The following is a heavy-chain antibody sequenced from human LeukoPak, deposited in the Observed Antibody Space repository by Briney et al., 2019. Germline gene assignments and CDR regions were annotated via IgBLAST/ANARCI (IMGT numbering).Heavy chain of an antibody. Sequence: SETLSLTCAVYGGSFIGHYWSWIRQPPGKGLEWIGEINHSGSTNYNPSLKSRVTISVDTSKNQFSLKLSSVTAADTAVYYCARVTVLLWFGRSYYFDYWGQGTLVTVSS. CDR1: GGSFIGHY. V-gene: IGHV4-34*01. CDR2: INHSGST. CDR3: ARVTVLLWFGRSYYFDY. D-gene: IGHD3-10*01. J-gene: IGHJ4*02.